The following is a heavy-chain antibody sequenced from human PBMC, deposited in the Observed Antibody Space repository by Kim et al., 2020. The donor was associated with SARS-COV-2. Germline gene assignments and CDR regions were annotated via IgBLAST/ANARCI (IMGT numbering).Heavy chain of an antibody. CDR3: ARAEMVVVIPFDY. J-gene: IGHJ4*02. D-gene: IGHD3-22*01. Sequence: YAQKVQGRVTMTRDTSISTAYMELSRLRSDDTAVYYCARAEMVVVIPFDYWGQGTLVTVSS. V-gene: IGHV1-2*02.